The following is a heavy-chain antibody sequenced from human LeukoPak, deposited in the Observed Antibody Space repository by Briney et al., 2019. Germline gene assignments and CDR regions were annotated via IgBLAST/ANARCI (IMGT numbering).Heavy chain of an antibody. CDR3: ARAGHYYGSGSYSH. V-gene: IGHV3-7*01. CDR2: IEQDGSKK. D-gene: IGHD3-10*01. CDR1: GLTFSSYW. J-gene: IGHJ1*01. Sequence: GGSLRLSCAASGLTFSSYWMSWVRQAPGKGREGVANIEQDGSKKYYVASVKGRFTISRDNDKTPLYLQMNSLRAEDTAVYYCARAGHYYGSGSYSHWGHGTLVTASS.